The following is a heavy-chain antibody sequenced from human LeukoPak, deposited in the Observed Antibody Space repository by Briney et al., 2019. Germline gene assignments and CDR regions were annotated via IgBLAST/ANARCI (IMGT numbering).Heavy chain of an antibody. CDR2: IRYDGSNK. CDR1: GFTFSSYG. V-gene: IGHV3-30*02. J-gene: IGHJ4*02. D-gene: IGHD2-2*01. Sequence: GGSLRLSCAASGFTFSSYGMHGVRQAPGKGLEWVAFIRYDGSNKYYADSVKGRFTISRDNSKNTLYLQMNSLRAEDTAVYYCAEDALVVAPAARAYFDYWGQGTLVTVSS. CDR3: AEDALVVAPAARAYFDY.